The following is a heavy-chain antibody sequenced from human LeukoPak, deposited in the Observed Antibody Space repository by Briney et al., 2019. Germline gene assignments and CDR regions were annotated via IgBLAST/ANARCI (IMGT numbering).Heavy chain of an antibody. J-gene: IGHJ4*02. CDR2: LSGGGDST. V-gene: IGHV3-23*01. CDR1: GFTFSSYV. CDR3: TTGLHSITIFGVVIDY. Sequence: GGSLRLSCAASGFTFSSYVMSWVRQAPGKGLEWVSALSGGGDSTYYVDSVKGRFTTSRDNSKNTLYLQMNSLRAEDTAVYYCTTGLHSITIFGVVIDYWGQGTLVTVSS. D-gene: IGHD3-3*01.